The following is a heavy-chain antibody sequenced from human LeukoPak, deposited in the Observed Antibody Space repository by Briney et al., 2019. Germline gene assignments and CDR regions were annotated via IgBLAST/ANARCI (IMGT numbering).Heavy chain of an antibody. Sequence: ASVKVSCKASGFTFTSSAMQWVRQARGQRLEWIGWIVVGSGNTNYAQKFQERVIITRDMSTSTAYMELSSLRSEDTAVYYCAADGRGRASGSYYINDAFDIWGQGTMVTVSS. CDR1: GFTFTSSA. D-gene: IGHD3-10*01. CDR2: IVVGSGNT. J-gene: IGHJ3*02. CDR3: AADGRGRASGSYYINDAFDI. V-gene: IGHV1-58*02.